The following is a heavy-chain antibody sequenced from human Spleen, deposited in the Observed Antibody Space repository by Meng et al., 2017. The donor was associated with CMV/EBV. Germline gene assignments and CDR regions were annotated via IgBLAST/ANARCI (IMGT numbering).Heavy chain of an antibody. V-gene: IGHV1-2*02. D-gene: IGHD3-10*01. CDR1: GHTFTRYY. J-gene: IGHJ4*02. Sequence: SCKASGHTFTRYYMHWVRQAPGQGLEWMGWINSHSGVTNYAQKFQGRVTMTRDASINTAYMALTRLTSDDTAVYYCAKLGQLGDFGYWGQGTLVTVSS. CDR3: AKLGQLGDFGY. CDR2: INSHSGVT.